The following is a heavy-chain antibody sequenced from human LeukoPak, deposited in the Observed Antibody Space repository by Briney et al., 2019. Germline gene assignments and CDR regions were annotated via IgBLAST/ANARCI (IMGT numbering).Heavy chain of an antibody. J-gene: IGHJ4*02. CDR1: GFTFSSYE. V-gene: IGHV3-48*03. CDR2: ISSSGTTI. D-gene: IGHD2-2*01. Sequence: GGSLRLSCAASGFTFSSYEMDWVRQAPGKGLEWVSYISSSGTTIYYADSVKGRSTISRDNAKNSLSLQMNSLRADDTAVYYCAKVAAVPAGMGYFDYWGQGTLVTVSS. CDR3: AKVAAVPAGMGYFDY.